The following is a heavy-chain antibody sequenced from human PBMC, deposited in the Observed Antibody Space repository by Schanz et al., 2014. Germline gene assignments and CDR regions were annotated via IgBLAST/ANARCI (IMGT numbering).Heavy chain of an antibody. V-gene: IGHV1-18*01. CDR3: ARSAGRDFWSGYYTRFDY. CDR2: ISAYNGNT. Sequence: QVQLVQSGAEVKKPGASVKVSCKASGYIFTSYGISWVRQAPGQGLEWMGWISAYNGNTKYPQKLQGRVTMTTDTSTSTAYMELRSLRSDDTAVYYCARSAGRDFWSGYYTRFDYWGQGTLVTVSS. J-gene: IGHJ4*02. D-gene: IGHD3-3*01. CDR1: GYIFTSYG.